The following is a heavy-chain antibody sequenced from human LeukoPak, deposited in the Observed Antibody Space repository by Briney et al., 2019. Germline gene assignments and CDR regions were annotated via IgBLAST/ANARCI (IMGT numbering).Heavy chain of an antibody. D-gene: IGHD3-10*01. V-gene: IGHV3-66*01. Sequence: GGSLRLSCAASGFTVSSNYMSWVRQAPGKGLEWVSVIYSGGSTYYADSVRGRFTISRDSSKNTLYLQMNSLRAEDTAVYYCARETPRGMFREPYYFDYWGQGTLVTVSS. CDR2: IYSGGST. J-gene: IGHJ4*02. CDR3: ARETPRGMFREPYYFDY. CDR1: GFTVSSNY.